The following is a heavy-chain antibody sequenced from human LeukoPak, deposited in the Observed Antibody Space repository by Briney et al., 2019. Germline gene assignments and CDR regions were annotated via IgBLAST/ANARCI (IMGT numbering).Heavy chain of an antibody. V-gene: IGHV3-23*01. J-gene: IGHJ4*02. CDR3: AKGGAVVLTGFDS. Sequence: GGSLRLSCAASGFTFANYAMNWVRQAPGKGLEWVAVITSSGADSYYSESVRGRFTISRDNSRNPLYLQMNSLRAEDTAAYYCAKGGAVVLTGFDSWGQGTLVSVSS. D-gene: IGHD3-22*01. CDR1: GFTFANYA. CDR2: ITSSGADS.